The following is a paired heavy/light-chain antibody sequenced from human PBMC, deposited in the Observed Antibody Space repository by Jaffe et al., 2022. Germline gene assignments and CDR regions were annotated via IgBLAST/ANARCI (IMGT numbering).Heavy chain of an antibody. CDR1: GGTFSSYA. D-gene: IGHD3-22*01. CDR2: IIPIFGTA. V-gene: IGHV1-69*05. CDR3: ARSYDSSGYHYYYYYYMDV. J-gene: IGHJ6*03. Sequence: QVQLVQSGAEVKKPGSSVKVSCKASGGTFSSYAISWVRQAPGQGLEWMGGIIPIFGTANYAQKFQGRVTITTDESTSTAYMELSSLRSEDTAVYYCARSYDSSGYHYYYYYYMDVWGKGTTVTVSS.
Light chain of an antibody. J-gene: IGKJ2*01. CDR3: QKYNSAPVT. CDR2: AAS. V-gene: IGKV1-27*01. Sequence: DIQMTQSPSSLSASVGDRVTITCRASQGISNYLAWYQQKPGKVPKLLIYAASTLQSGVPSRFSGSGSGTDFTLTISSLQPEDVATYYCQKYNSAPVTFGQGTKLEIK. CDR1: QGISNY.